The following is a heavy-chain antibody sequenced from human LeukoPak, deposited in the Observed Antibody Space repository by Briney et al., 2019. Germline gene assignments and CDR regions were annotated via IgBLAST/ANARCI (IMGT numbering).Heavy chain of an antibody. CDR1: GGSFSGYY. J-gene: IGHJ5*02. CDR2: INHSGST. D-gene: IGHD2-2*01. Sequence: SETLSLTGAVYGGSFSGYYWSWIRQPPGKGLEWIGEINHSGSTNYSPPLKRRVTISVDTSNNQFSLKLSSVTAADTAVYYCARRDYCTSTTCYESYNWFDPWGQGTLVTVSS. V-gene: IGHV4-34*01. CDR3: ARRDYCTSTTCYESYNWFDP.